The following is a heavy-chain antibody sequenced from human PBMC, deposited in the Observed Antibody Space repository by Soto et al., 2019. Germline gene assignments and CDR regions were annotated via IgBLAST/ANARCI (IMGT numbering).Heavy chain of an antibody. Sequence: QLQLQESGSGLVKPSQTLSLTCAVSGGSISSGGYSWSWIRQPPGKGLEWIGYIYHSGSTYYNPSLKSRVTLPVHRXXNQFSLKLSSVTAADTAVYYCASSHAGAHITAAVHWGQGTLVTVSS. V-gene: IGHV4-30-2*01. J-gene: IGHJ4*02. CDR3: ASSHAGAHITAAVH. D-gene: IGHD6-13*01. CDR1: GGSISSGGYS. CDR2: IYHSGST.